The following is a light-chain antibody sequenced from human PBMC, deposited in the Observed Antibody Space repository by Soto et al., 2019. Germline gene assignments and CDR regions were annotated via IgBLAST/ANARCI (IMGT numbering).Light chain of an antibody. J-gene: IGKJ4*01. CDR2: KAS. V-gene: IGKV1-5*03. Sequence: DIHMTQSPSTLSASVGDRVTIPCRASQSIADWVAWYQQKPGKAPKLLIYKASTLESGVPSRFSGSGSGTEFTPTISSLQPDDFATYSCQQYVAYPLTFGGGTKVEIK. CDR1: QSIADW. CDR3: QQYVAYPLT.